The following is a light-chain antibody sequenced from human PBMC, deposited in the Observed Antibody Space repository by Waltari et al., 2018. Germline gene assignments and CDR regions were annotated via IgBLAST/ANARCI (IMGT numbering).Light chain of an antibody. CDR3: QSADMSATYWV. CDR1: ALPKQY. J-gene: IGLJ3*02. Sequence: SYELTQPPSVSVSPGQSANITCSGDALPKQYTSWYQQKPGQAPVLIIYRDIKRASGIPERVSGSSSGTTATLTSGGVQAEDEADYFCQSADMSATYWVFGGGTKMTVL. CDR2: RDI. V-gene: IGLV3-25*03.